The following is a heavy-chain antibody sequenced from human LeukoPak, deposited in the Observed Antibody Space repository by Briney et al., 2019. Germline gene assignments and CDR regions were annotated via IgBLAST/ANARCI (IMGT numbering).Heavy chain of an antibody. J-gene: IGHJ6*02. CDR3: TTGPGEDTAMVRYYYYGMDV. V-gene: IGHV3-15*01. D-gene: IGHD5-18*01. CDR1: GFTFSNAW. Sequence: PGGSLRLSCAASGFTFSNAWMSWVRQAPGKGLEWVGRIKSKTDGGTTDYAAPVKGRSTISRDDSKNTLYLQMNSLKTEDTAVYYCTTGPGEDTAMVRYYYYGMDVWGQGTTVTVSS. CDR2: IKSKTDGGTT.